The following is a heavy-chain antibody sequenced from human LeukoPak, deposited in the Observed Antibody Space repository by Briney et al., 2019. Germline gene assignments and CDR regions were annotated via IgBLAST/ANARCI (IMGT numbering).Heavy chain of an antibody. Sequence: SETLSLTCTVSGVSISSGGYYWSWIRQHPGKGLEWIGYIYYSGSTYYNPSLKSRVTISVDTSRNQFSLKLSSVTAADTAVYYCAREGDPYYYDSSGYTHDAFDIWGQGTMVTVSS. D-gene: IGHD3-22*01. V-gene: IGHV4-31*03. CDR2: IYYSGST. CDR1: GVSISSGGYY. J-gene: IGHJ3*02. CDR3: AREGDPYYYDSSGYTHDAFDI.